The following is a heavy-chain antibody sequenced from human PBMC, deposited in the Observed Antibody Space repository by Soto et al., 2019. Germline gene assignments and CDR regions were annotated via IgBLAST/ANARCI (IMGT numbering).Heavy chain of an antibody. V-gene: IGHV3-23*01. CDR2: INTDGST. CDR3: AKNYYFDS. J-gene: IGHJ4*02. CDR1: GFTFSSYA. Sequence: EVQLLESGGGLVQPGGSLRLSCATSGFTFSSYAMSWARQGLGKGLEWVSSINTDGSTYYIDSVKGRFTISRDISKNTLYLQMNNLRAEDTAIYYCAKNYYFDSWGQGTLVTVSS.